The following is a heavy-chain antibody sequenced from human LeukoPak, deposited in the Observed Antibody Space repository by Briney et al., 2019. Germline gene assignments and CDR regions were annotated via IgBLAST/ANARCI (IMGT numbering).Heavy chain of an antibody. Sequence: GSLKISCKGSGYTFTDYWIAWVRQMPGQGLEWMGIIYPGDSDTRYSPSFQGQVTISADESTTTAFLQCSSLKASDTAMYFCARLADTTSWGQGTLVTVSS. CDR2: IYPGDSDT. V-gene: IGHV5-51*01. D-gene: IGHD1-26*01. CDR3: ARLADTTS. CDR1: GYTFTDYW. J-gene: IGHJ5*02.